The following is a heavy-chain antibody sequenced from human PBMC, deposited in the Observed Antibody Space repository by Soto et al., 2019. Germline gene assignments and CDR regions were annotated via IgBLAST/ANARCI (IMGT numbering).Heavy chain of an antibody. J-gene: IGHJ4*02. D-gene: IGHD3-22*01. Sequence: PGGSLRLSCAASGFTFSDYYMSWIRQAPGKGLEWVSYISSSGSTIYYADSVKGRFTISRDNAKNSLYLQMNSLRAEDTAVYYCARGNIRYYYDSSGYVPLDYWGQGTLVTVSS. CDR2: ISSSGSTI. V-gene: IGHV3-11*01. CDR3: ARGNIRYYYDSSGYVPLDY. CDR1: GFTFSDYY.